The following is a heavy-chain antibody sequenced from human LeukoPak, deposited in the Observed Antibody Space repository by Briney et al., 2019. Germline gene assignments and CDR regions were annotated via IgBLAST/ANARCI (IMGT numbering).Heavy chain of an antibody. CDR1: GFTFDDYT. D-gene: IGHD2-15*01. CDR2: ISWDADDT. CDR3: AKGPRYCSGGTCLYYYYYMDV. V-gene: IGHV3-43*01. J-gene: IGHJ6*03. Sequence: GGSLRLSCAASGFTFDDYTMHWVRHAPGKGLEWVSLISWDADDTSYADSVKGRFTISRDNSKKSLYLQMNSLRTEDTALYYCAKGPRYCSGGTCLYYYYYMDVWGKGTTVTVSS.